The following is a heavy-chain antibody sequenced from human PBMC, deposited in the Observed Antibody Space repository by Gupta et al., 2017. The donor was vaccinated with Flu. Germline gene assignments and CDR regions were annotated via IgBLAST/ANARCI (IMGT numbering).Heavy chain of an antibody. D-gene: IGHD3-16*01. CDR1: GFTFSSYG. J-gene: IGHJ4*02. CDR2: ISYDGSNK. Sequence: QVQLVESGGGVVQPGRSLRLSCAASGFTFSSYGMHWVRQAPGKGLGWVAVISYDGSNKYYADSVKGRFTISRDNSKNTLYLQMNSLRAEDTAVYYCAKGGKPFDYWGQGTLVTVSS. CDR3: AKGGKPFDY. V-gene: IGHV3-30*18.